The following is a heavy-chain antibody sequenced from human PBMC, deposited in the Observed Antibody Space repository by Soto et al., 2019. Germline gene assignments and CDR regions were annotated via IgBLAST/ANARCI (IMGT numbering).Heavy chain of an antibody. CDR2: IYWDDDK. J-gene: IGHJ5*02. Sequence: QITLKESGPTLVKPTQTLTLTCTFSGFSLSTSGVGVGWIRQPPGKALEWLALIYWDDDKRYSPSLKSRLTITKDTTKNQVVLTMTNMDPVDTATYYCAHSLGSWYGNWFDPWGQGTLVTVSS. D-gene: IGHD6-13*01. CDR1: GFSLSTSGVG. CDR3: AHSLGSWYGNWFDP. V-gene: IGHV2-5*02.